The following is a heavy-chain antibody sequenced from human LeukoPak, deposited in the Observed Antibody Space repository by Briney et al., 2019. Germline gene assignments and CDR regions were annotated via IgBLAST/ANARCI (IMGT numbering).Heavy chain of an antibody. D-gene: IGHD6-6*01. V-gene: IGHV4-59*08. CDR1: GGSISRYY. CDR2: IYYSGST. CDR3: ARLETAARPGTSFWYFDL. J-gene: IGHJ2*01. Sequence: PSETLSLTCTVSGGSISRYYWSWLRQPPGKGLEWIGYIYYSGSTNYNPSLKSRVTISVDTSKNQCSLKLSSVTAADTAVYYCARLETAARPGTSFWYFDLWGRGTLVTVSS.